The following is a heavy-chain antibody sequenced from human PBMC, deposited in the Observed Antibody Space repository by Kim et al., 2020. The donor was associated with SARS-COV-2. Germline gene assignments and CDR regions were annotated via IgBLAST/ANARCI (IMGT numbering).Heavy chain of an antibody. CDR2: INPSGGST. V-gene: IGHV1-46*01. J-gene: IGHJ4*02. CDR3: ARDGGARDGYNFAYFDY. CDR1: GYTFTSYY. D-gene: IGHD5-12*01. Sequence: ASVKVSCKASGYTFTSYYMHWVRQAPGQGLEWMGIINPSGGSTSYAQKFQGRVTMTRDTSTSTVYMELSSLRSEDTAVYYCARDGGARDGYNFAYFDYWGQGTLVTVSS.